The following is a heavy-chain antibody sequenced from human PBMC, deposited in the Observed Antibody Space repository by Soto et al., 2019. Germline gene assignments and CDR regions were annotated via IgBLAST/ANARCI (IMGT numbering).Heavy chain of an antibody. CDR2: INHLTTT. D-gene: IGHD5-18*01. J-gene: IGHJ4*02. Sequence: SETLSLTCAVYGGSFSSYHWSWIRQTPGKGLEWIGEINHLTTTNYNPSLKRRVIISLDTPKHQSSLKLSSVTAADKAVYYCARGYDTALAPIFWGQGILVTVSS. V-gene: IGHV4-34*01. CDR3: ARGYDTALAPIF. CDR1: GGSFSSYH.